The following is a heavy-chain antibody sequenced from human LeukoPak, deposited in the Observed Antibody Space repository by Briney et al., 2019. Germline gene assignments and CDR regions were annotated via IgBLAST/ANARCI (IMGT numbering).Heavy chain of an antibody. CDR2: LNPNSGGT. J-gene: IGHJ3*02. CDR1: GYTFTGFC. V-gene: IGHV1-2*02. Sequence: GASVKVSCKASGYTFTGFCIHWVRQAPGQGLEWMGWLNPNSGGTNYAQNFQGRVTMTRDTSISTAYMELSRLTSDDTAVYYCARDNYSTMNAFDIWGQGTMVTISS. D-gene: IGHD3-22*01. CDR3: ARDNYSTMNAFDI.